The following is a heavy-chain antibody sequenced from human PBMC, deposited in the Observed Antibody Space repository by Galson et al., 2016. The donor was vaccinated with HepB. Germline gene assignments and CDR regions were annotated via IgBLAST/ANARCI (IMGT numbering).Heavy chain of an antibody. J-gene: IGHJ4*02. Sequence: SLRLSCAASGFTLTNYGMHWVRQAPGKGLEWVAMISYDGSAEYYADSVKGRFTISRDNSENTMYLQMSSLSTEDTAVYYCAKDLWINKWTNYFDYWGQGTLVTVSS. CDR3: AKDLWINKWTNYFDY. V-gene: IGHV3-30*18. CDR1: GFTLTNYG. D-gene: IGHD2-21*01. CDR2: ISYDGSAE.